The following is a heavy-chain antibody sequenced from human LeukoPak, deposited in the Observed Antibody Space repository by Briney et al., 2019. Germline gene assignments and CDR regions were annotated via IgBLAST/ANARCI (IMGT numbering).Heavy chain of an antibody. CDR3: ARDPSSIFGVVLNYYYGMDV. V-gene: IGHV1-2*06. D-gene: IGHD3-3*01. Sequence: RASVKVSCKASGYTFTGYYMHWVRQAPGQGLEWMGRINPNSGGTNYAQKLQGRVTMTTDTSTSTAYMELRSLRSDDTAVYYCARDPSSIFGVVLNYYYGMDVWGQGTTVTVSS. CDR2: INPNSGGT. J-gene: IGHJ6*02. CDR1: GYTFTGYY.